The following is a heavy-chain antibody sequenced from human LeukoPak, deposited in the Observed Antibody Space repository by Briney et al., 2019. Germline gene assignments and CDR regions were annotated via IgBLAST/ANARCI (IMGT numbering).Heavy chain of an antibody. D-gene: IGHD1-20*01. J-gene: IGHJ6*03. CDR1: GYTFTSYG. CDR2: ISAYNGNT. V-gene: IGHV1-18*01. Sequence: GASVKVSCKASGYTFTSYGISWVRQAPGQGLEWTGWISAYNGNTNYAQKLQGRVTMTTDTSTSTAYMELRSLRSDDTAVYYCARVAVTRTYYYYMDVWGKGTTVTVSS. CDR3: ARVAVTRTYYYYMDV.